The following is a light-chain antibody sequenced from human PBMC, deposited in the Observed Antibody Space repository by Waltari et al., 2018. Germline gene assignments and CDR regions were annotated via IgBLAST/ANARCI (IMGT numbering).Light chain of an antibody. CDR3: QQYYSAVT. V-gene: IGKV4-1*01. CDR1: QNILHTSNNLNY. J-gene: IGKJ4*01. Sequence: DIVMTQSPDFLPVSLGERATINGKSSQNILHTSNNLNYLAWYQQKPGQPPKLLIYWASIRQFGVPARFSGGGSGTDFTLTIASLQAEDVAIYYCQQYYSAVTFGGGTKVEIK. CDR2: WAS.